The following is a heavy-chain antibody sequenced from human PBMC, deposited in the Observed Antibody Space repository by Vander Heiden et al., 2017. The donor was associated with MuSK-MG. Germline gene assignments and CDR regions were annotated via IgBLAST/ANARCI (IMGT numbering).Heavy chain of an antibody. V-gene: IGHV1-69*06. CDR2: IIPIFGTA. D-gene: IGHD2-2*01. J-gene: IGHJ4*02. Sequence: QVQLVQSGAEVKKPGSSVKVSCKASGGTFSSYAISWVRQAPGQGLEWMGGIIPIFGTANYAQKFQGRVTITADKSTSTAYMELRSLRSEDTAVYYCWRETSQTRGFDYWGQGTLVTVSS. CDR3: WRETSQTRGFDY. CDR1: GGTFSSYA.